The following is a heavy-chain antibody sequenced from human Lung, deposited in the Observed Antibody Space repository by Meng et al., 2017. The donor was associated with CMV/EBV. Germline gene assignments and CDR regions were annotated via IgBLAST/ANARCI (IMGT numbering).Heavy chain of an antibody. D-gene: IGHD1-26*01. Sequence: GESLKISCAASGITFSRYGMDWVRQGPGKGLEWVAFIENDGNNKYYADSVKGRFTISRDNSKNTVHLQMNSLRAEDTALYYCVKFFRWDQPDDAFDIWGHGTMVTVSS. J-gene: IGHJ3*02. CDR2: IENDGNNK. CDR3: VKFFRWDQPDDAFDI. CDR1: GITFSRYG. V-gene: IGHV3-30*02.